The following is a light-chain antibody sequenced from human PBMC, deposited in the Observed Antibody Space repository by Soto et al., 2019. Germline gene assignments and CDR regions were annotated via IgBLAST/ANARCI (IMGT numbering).Light chain of an antibody. CDR1: QRVSSN. CDR2: GAS. CDR3: QQYNNWPPWT. Sequence: IVMTQSPATLSVSPGERATLSCSASQRVSSNLAWYQQKPGQAPRLLMYGASTRATGIPARFSGSGSGTEFPLTISSLQSEDFAGYFCQQYNNWPPWTFGQRTKVEIK. J-gene: IGKJ1*01. V-gene: IGKV3-15*01.